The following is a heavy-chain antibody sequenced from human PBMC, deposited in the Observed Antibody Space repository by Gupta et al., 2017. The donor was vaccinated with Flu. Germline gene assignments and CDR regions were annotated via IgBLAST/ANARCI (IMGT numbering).Heavy chain of an antibody. V-gene: IGHV3-7*01. CDR1: RFPFRSYW. CDR2: INQDGTII. J-gene: IGHJ4*02. Sequence: EVRPVEPGGGLVQTGGSLRLSCVVSRFPFRSYWMRWIRQAPGKGLEWVSNINQDGTIINYVDSVKGRFTISRDNAKNSLYLQINSLRLEDTAVYYCARDRGWLQHDDWDQGTRVTVSS. D-gene: IGHD5-12*01. CDR3: ARDRGWLQHDD.